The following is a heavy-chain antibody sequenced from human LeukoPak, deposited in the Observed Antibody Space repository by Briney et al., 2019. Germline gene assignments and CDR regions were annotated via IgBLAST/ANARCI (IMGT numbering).Heavy chain of an antibody. CDR1: GFTFSSYA. Sequence: GGSLRLSRAASGFTFSSYAMSWVRQAPGKGLEWVSSISGSGGSTYYADSVKGRFTISRDNAKNTLYLQMNSLTAEDTAVYYCARGPPWYFDLWGRGTLVTVSS. J-gene: IGHJ2*01. CDR3: ARGPPWYFDL. CDR2: ISGSGGST. V-gene: IGHV3-23*01. D-gene: IGHD6-25*01.